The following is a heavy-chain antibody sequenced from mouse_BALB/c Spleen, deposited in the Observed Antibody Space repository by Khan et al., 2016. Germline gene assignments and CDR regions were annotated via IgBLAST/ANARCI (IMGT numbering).Heavy chain of an antibody. D-gene: IGHD1-1*01. J-gene: IGHJ1*01. CDR3: ARSRYYYGSSRYFDV. CDR2: INTYSGES. CDR1: GYTFTNYG. Sequence: QVQLKQSGPELKKPGKTVKISCKASGYTFTNYGMNWVKQAPGKGLKWMGWINTYSGESTYADDFKGRFAFSLETSANTAYLQINNLKNEDTATYFCARSRYYYGSSRYFDVWGAGTTVTVSS. V-gene: IGHV9-3-1*01.